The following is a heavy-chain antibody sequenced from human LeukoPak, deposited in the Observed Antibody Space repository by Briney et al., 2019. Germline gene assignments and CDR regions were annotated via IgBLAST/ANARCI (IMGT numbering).Heavy chain of an antibody. Sequence: SVKVSCKASGFTCTSSAVQWVRQARGQRLEWIGWIVVGSGNTNYAQKFQERVTITRDMSTSTAYMELSSLRSEDTAVYYCAAVPTVTMNYYYYGMDVWGKGTTVTVSS. J-gene: IGHJ6*04. V-gene: IGHV1-58*01. CDR2: IVVGSGNT. D-gene: IGHD4-17*01. CDR3: AAVPTVTMNYYYYGMDV. CDR1: GFTCTSSA.